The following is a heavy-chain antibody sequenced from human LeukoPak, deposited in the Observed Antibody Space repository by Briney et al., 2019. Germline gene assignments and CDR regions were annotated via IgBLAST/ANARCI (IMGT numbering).Heavy chain of an antibody. D-gene: IGHD3-9*01. V-gene: IGHV3-30*01. Sequence: GGSLRLSCAASGFTFSSYAMHWVRQAPGKGLEWVAVISYDGSNKYYADSVKGRFTISRDNSKNTLYLQMNSLRAEDTAVYYCARDLPYYDILTGYYGESHYFDYWGQGTLVTVSS. CDR3: ARDLPYYDILTGYYGESHYFDY. CDR1: GFTFSSYA. J-gene: IGHJ4*02. CDR2: ISYDGSNK.